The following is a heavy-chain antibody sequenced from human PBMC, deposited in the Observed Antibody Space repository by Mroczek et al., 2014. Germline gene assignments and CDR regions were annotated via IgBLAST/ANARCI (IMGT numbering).Heavy chain of an antibody. D-gene: IGHD3-22*01. CDR2: ISGSGGST. V-gene: IGHV3-23*04. CDR1: GFTFSSYA. J-gene: IGHJ4*02. CDR3: AKVFYDSSGSRSYYFDY. Sequence: VQLVQSGGGLVQPGGSLRLSCAASGFTFSSYAMSWVRQAPGKGLEWVSAISGSGGSTYYADSVKGRFTISRDNSKNTLYLQMNSLRAEDTAVYYCAKVFYDSSGSRSYYFDYWGQGTLVTVSS.